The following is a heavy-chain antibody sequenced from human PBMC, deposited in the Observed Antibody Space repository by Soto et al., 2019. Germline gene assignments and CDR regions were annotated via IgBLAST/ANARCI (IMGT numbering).Heavy chain of an antibody. Sequence: GSLRLSCAASGFTFSSYGMHWVRQAPGKGLEWVAVIWYDGSNKYYADSVKGRFTISRDNSKNTLYLQMNSLRAEDTAVYYCARDAPVYNSWYDYYYGMDVWGQGTTVTVSS. V-gene: IGHV3-33*01. CDR2: IWYDGSNK. J-gene: IGHJ6*02. CDR3: ARDAPVYNSWYDYYYGMDV. CDR1: GFTFSSYG. D-gene: IGHD1-1*01.